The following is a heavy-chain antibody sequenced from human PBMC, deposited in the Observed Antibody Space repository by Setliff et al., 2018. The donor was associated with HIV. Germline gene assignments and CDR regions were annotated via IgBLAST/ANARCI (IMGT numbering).Heavy chain of an antibody. CDR3: ARERSLITNRRYFDS. J-gene: IGHJ4*02. CDR1: GGSFSSYY. CDR2: IHHSRRT. V-gene: IGHV4-34*01. Sequence: PSETLSLTCAFYGGSFSSYYWSWIRQSPEKGLEWIGEIHHSRRTNYSPSLKSRVAISLDTSKNQFSLKLSSVTAADTAVYYCARERSLITNRRYFDSWGQGTLVTVSS. D-gene: IGHD1-1*01.